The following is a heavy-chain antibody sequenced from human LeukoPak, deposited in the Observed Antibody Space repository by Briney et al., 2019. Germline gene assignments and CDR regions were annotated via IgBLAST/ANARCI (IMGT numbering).Heavy chain of an antibody. CDR2: IYYSGST. Sequence: SETLSLTCTVSGGSISSSSYYWGWIRQPPGKGLEWIGSIYYSGSTYYNPSLKSRVTISVDTSKNQFSLKLSSVTAADTAVYYCARVRRIAAAGIGDYWGQGTLVTVSS. CDR3: ARVRRIAAAGIGDY. D-gene: IGHD6-13*01. V-gene: IGHV4-39*07. J-gene: IGHJ4*02. CDR1: GGSISSSSYY.